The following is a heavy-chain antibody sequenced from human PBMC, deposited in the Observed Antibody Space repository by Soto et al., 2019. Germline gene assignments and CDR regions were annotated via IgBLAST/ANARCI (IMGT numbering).Heavy chain of an antibody. Sequence: EVQLVESGGGLVKPGGSLRLSCAASGFTFSSYSMNWVRQAPGKGLEWVSSISSSGSTIYYADSVKGRFTISRDNAKNSLYLQMNSLRAEDTAVYYCARGVDSSGYYYAGYWGQGTLVTVSS. V-gene: IGHV3-21*04. D-gene: IGHD3-22*01. CDR1: GFTFSSYS. CDR3: ARGVDSSGYYYAGY. CDR2: ISSSGSTI. J-gene: IGHJ4*02.